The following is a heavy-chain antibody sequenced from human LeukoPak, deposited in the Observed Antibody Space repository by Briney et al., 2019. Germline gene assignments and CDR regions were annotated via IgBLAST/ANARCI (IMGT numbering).Heavy chain of an antibody. CDR3: AFRPLGDCSSSTCYAFDY. J-gene: IGHJ4*02. CDR2: ISSYTSYK. CDR1: GFTFSDYY. Sequence: GGSLRLSCAASGFTFSDYYMSWIRQAPGKGLEWISYISSYTSYKNYADSVKGRFTVSRDNAKNSLYLQMNSLRDEDTAVYYCAFRPLGDCSSSTCYAFDYWGRGTLVTVSS. V-gene: IGHV3-11*06. D-gene: IGHD2-2*01.